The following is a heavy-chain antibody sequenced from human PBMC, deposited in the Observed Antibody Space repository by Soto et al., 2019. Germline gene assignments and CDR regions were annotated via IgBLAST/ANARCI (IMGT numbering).Heavy chain of an antibody. CDR1: GFTFSSYG. D-gene: IGHD3-16*01. CDR2: ISFDGYNK. J-gene: IGHJ4*02. Sequence: PGGSLRLSCAASGFTFSSYGMHWVRQAPGKGLEWVAFISFDGYNKYYAASVKGRFSISRDNSMNTLSLQINSLRAEDTAVYYCASLYYYSLNQYFDYWGQGTLVTVSS. CDR3: ASLYYYSLNQYFDY. V-gene: IGHV3-30*03.